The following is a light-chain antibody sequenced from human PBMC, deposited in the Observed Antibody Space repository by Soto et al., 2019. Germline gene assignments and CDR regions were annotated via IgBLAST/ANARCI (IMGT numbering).Light chain of an antibody. CDR3: QQYGSSPT. CDR2: GAS. CDR1: QSVSSSY. Sequence: ALTQSPGTLSSSPGERATLSCRASQSVSSSYLAWYQQKPGQAPRLLIYGASSRATDIPDRFSGSGSGTDFTLTISRLEPEDFAVYYCQQYGSSPTFGGGTKVDIK. J-gene: IGKJ4*01. V-gene: IGKV3-20*01.